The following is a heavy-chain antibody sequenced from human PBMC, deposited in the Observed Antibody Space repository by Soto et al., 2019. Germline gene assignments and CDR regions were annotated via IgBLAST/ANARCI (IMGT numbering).Heavy chain of an antibody. J-gene: IGHJ6*02. CDR3: AREYCASTTCYTPYYYGMDG. CDR1: GFIFSTYD. D-gene: IGHD2-8*01. V-gene: IGHV3-33*01. Sequence: GGSLRRSCAASGFIFSTYDMHRVPPAQGQGHKRVAVIWHGGSNKYYADSVKGRFTISRDNAKNTVYLQMNSLRGEDTAVYYCAREYCASTTCYTPYYYGMDGWGQGITVTVSS. CDR2: IWHGGSNK.